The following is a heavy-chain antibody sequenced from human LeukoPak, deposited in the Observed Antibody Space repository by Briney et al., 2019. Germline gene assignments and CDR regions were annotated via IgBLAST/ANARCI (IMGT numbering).Heavy chain of an antibody. D-gene: IGHD3-22*01. CDR2: IYYSGTT. V-gene: IGHV4-59*12. Sequence: SETLSLTCTVSGGSISSYYWSWIRQPPGKGLEWIGIIYYSGTTYYNPSLKSRVTTSVDTSKNQFSLRLRSVTAADTAVYYCAREMYYYDSSGSSNYMDVWGKGTTVTVSS. CDR1: GGSISSYY. CDR3: AREMYYYDSSGSSNYMDV. J-gene: IGHJ6*03.